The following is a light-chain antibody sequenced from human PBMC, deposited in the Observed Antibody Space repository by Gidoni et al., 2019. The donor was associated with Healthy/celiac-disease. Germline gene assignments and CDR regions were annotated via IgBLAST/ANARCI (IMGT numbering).Light chain of an antibody. V-gene: IGKV1-5*01. CDR2: VAS. CDR3: QQYNSYSPLT. CDR1: QSISSW. J-gene: IGKJ4*01. Sequence: IQMTQSPSTLSVSVGDRATITCWASQSISSWLAWYKQQPGKATKLLIYVASNLESGVPSRFRGSGSGTEFTLTISSLQPYDFATYYCQQYNSYSPLTFGGXTKVEIK.